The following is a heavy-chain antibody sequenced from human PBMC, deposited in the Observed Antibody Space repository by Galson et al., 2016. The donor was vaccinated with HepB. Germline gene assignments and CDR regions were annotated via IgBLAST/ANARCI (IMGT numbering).Heavy chain of an antibody. CDR3: ASAGDCSTNSCYTPFDY. CDR1: GGSLSDDF. CDR2: INESGGT. J-gene: IGHJ4*02. D-gene: IGHD2-2*02. Sequence: SETLSLTCAVSGGSLSDDFWSWIRQPPGKGLEWIGDINESGGTKYNPALRGRVSISIDTSDNQFSLKLTSVTAADTAVYYCASAGDCSTNSCYTPFDYWAQGTLVTVSS. V-gene: IGHV4-34*01.